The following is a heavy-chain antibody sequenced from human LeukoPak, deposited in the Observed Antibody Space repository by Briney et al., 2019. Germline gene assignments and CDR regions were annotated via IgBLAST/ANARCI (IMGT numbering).Heavy chain of an antibody. J-gene: IGHJ4*02. Sequence: PGGTLRLSCAPSGFTPTRSSMNRVSATPRKRHWCVASLCTTISAIYYTDSVKSRFTISRDNAKNSLYLHMNSLRDEDTAVYYCASSRRYDYWGQGNLVTVSP. D-gene: IGHD4-17*01. CDR2: LCTTISAI. CDR1: GFTPTRSS. V-gene: IGHV3-48*02. CDR3: ASSRRYDY.